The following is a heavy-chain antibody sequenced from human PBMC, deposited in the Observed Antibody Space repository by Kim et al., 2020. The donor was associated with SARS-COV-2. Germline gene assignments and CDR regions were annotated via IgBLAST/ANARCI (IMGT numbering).Heavy chain of an antibody. D-gene: IGHD3-10*01. J-gene: IGHJ6*02. CDR3: AKGGLSYFYDMDV. V-gene: IGHV3-23*01. Sequence: YEASVRGRLTIARDNSKNTLYLQMNSLRAEDSAIYYCAKGGLSYFYDMDVWGLGTTVTVSS.